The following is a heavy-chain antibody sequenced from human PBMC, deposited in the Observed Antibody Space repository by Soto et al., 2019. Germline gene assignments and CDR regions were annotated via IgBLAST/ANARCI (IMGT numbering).Heavy chain of an antibody. CDR3: ASSIVVVPAAIHYYYYYGMDV. V-gene: IGHV1-69*06. J-gene: IGHJ6*02. CDR1: GGTFSSYA. Sequence: SVKVSCKASGGTFSSYAISWVRQAPGQGLEWMGGIIPIFGTANYAQKFQGRVTITADKSTSTAYMELSSLRSEDTAVYYCASSIVVVPAAIHYYYYYGMDVWGQ. D-gene: IGHD2-2*01. CDR2: IIPIFGTA.